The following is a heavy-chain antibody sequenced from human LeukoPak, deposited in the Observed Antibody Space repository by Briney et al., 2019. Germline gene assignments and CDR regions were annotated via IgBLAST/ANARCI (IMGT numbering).Heavy chain of an antibody. V-gene: IGHV3-23*01. CDR3: AKGSGTTYRYNWFDP. Sequence: GGSLRLSCAASGFTFSTYAMTWVRQAPGKGLDWVSAISASGDSTHYADSVKGRFTISRDNSKNTLYLQMKSLRAEDTALYYCAKGSGTTYRYNWFDPWGQGALVTVSS. CDR2: ISASGDST. D-gene: IGHD1-26*01. CDR1: GFTFSTYA. J-gene: IGHJ5*02.